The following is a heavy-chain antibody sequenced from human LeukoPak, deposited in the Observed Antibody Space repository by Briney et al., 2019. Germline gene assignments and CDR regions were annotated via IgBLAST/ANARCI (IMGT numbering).Heavy chain of an antibody. V-gene: IGHV4-39*01. CDR2: IYYSGST. CDR3: SRHKYQLLDY. Sequence: SETLSLTCTVSGGSISSSSYYWGWIGQPPGKGLEWIGSIYYSGSTYYNPSLKSRVTISVDTSKNQFSLKLSSVTAADTAVYYCSRHKYQLLDYWGQGTLVTVFS. CDR1: GGSISSSSYY. D-gene: IGHD2-2*01. J-gene: IGHJ4*02.